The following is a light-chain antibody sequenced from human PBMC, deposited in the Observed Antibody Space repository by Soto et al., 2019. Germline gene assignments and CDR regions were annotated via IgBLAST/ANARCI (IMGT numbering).Light chain of an antibody. Sequence: QSVLTQPPSASGTPGQRVTISCSGDNSNIGENPVNWYQHLPGAAPKVLIYGDNQRPSAVPDRFSGSKSGTSASLAISGLQSEDEADYYCASWDDSLDAWLFGGGTKLTVL. V-gene: IGLV1-44*01. CDR1: NSNIGENP. J-gene: IGLJ3*02. CDR2: GDN. CDR3: ASWDDSLDAWL.